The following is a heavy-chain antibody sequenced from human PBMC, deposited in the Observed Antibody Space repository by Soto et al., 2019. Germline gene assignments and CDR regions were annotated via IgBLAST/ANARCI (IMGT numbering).Heavy chain of an antibody. CDR2: ISYDGSNK. CDR1: GFTFSSYA. CDR3: ARDAVGATTVDLYFDY. Sequence: QVQLVESGGGVVQPGRSLRLSCAASGFTFSSYAMHWVRQAPGKGLEWVAVISYDGSNKYYADSVKGRFTISRDNSKNTRYLQMSSLRAEDTAVYYCARDAVGATTVDLYFDYWGQGTLVTVSS. V-gene: IGHV3-30-3*01. D-gene: IGHD1-26*01. J-gene: IGHJ4*02.